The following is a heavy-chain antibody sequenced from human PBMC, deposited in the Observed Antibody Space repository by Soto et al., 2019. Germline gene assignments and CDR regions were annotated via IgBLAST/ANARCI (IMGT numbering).Heavy chain of an antibody. V-gene: IGHV1-2*02. Sequence: QVQLAQSGAEVKKPGASVKVSCKASGYTFTGYYMHWVRQAPGQGLEWMGWINPNSGGTNYAQKFQGRVTMTRDTSISTAYMELSRLRSDDTAVHYCARDLGRYSSGGENWGQGTLVTVSS. J-gene: IGHJ4*02. D-gene: IGHD6-19*01. CDR3: ARDLGRYSSGGEN. CDR1: GYTFTGYY. CDR2: INPNSGGT.